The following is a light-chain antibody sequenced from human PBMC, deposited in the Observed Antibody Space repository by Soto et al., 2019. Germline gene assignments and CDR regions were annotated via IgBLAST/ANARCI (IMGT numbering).Light chain of an antibody. CDR3: SSYTSSSTPYV. Sequence: QSALTQPASVSGSPGPSITISCTGTSSDVGGYNYVSWYQQHPGKAPKLMIYDVSNRPSGVSNRFSGSKSGNTASLTISGVQAEDEADYYCSSYTSSSTPYVFGTGTKLTVL. V-gene: IGLV2-14*01. CDR2: DVS. CDR1: SSDVGGYNY. J-gene: IGLJ1*01.